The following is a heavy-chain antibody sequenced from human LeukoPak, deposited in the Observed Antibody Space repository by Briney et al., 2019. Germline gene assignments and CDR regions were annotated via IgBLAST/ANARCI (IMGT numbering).Heavy chain of an antibody. J-gene: IGHJ4*02. Sequence: GGSLRLSCAASGFTFSSYWMHWVRHAPGKGLVWVSRINSDGSSTSYADSVKGRFTISRDNAKNTLYLQMNSLRAEDTAVYYCARGEINIPDGYWGQGTLVTVSS. V-gene: IGHV3-74*01. CDR2: INSDGSST. CDR3: ARGEINIPDGY. CDR1: GFTFSSYW. D-gene: IGHD1-14*01.